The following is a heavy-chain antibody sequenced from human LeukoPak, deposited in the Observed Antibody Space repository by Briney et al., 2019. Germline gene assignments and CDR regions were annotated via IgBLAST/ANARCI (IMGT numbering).Heavy chain of an antibody. CDR3: ARTLGYCSSTSCFNTANYYYYMDV. CDR1: GGTFSSYA. J-gene: IGHJ6*03. D-gene: IGHD2-2*01. V-gene: IGHV1-69*13. Sequence: LVKVSCKASGGTFSSYAISWVRQAPGQGLEWMGGIIPIFGTANYAQKFQGRVTITADESTSTAYMELSSLRSEDTAVYYCARTLGYCSSTSCFNTANYYYYMDVWGKGTTVTVSS. CDR2: IIPIFGTA.